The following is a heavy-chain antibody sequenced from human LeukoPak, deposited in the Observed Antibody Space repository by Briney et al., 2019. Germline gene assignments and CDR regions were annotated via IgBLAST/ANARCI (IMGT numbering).Heavy chain of an antibody. CDR1: GGSFSGYY. V-gene: IGHV4-34*01. D-gene: IGHD3-22*01. CDR3: ARGPRFAGSSGYYYYYYYMDV. J-gene: IGHJ6*03. CDR2: INHSGST. Sequence: PSETLSLTCAVYGGSFSGYYWSWIRQPPGKGLEWIGEINHSGSTNYNPSLKSRVTISVDTSKNQFSLKLSSVTAADTAVYYCARGPRFAGSSGYYYYYYYMDVWGKGTTVTVSS.